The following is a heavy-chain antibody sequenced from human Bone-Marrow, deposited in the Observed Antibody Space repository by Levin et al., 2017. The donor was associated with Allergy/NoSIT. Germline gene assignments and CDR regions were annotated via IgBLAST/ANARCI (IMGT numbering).Heavy chain of an antibody. CDR2: IYYSGIT. V-gene: IGHV4-39*01. CDR1: GDSIISSSYY. D-gene: IGHD5-24*01. Sequence: SETLSLTCTVSGDSIISSSYYWGWIRQPPGKGLEWIGSIYYSGITYYNPSLKSRLTILVDTSENQFSLKLSTVTAADTAVYYCAREQGGYNYRYGMDVWGQGTTVTVSS. CDR3: AREQGGYNYRYGMDV. J-gene: IGHJ6*02.